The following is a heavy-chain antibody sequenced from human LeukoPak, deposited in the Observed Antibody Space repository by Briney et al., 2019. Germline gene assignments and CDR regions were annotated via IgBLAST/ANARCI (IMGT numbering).Heavy chain of an antibody. V-gene: IGHV3-66*02. J-gene: IGHJ4*02. Sequence: GGSLRLSCAPPGFTFSSNYMSWVRQAPGKGLEWVSVIYSGGSTYYADSVKGRFTISRDNSKNTLYLQMNSLRAEDTAVYYCARDPGGPLSRQFHYWGQGTLVTVSS. CDR1: GFTFSSNY. D-gene: IGHD2/OR15-2a*01. CDR3: ARDPGGPLSRQFHY. CDR2: IYSGGST.